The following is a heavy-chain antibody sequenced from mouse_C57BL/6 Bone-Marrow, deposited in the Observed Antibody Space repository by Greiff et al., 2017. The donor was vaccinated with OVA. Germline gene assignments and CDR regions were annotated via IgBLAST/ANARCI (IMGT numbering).Heavy chain of an antibody. D-gene: IGHD2-2*01. CDR3: ARSIYYGYRYYFDY. CDR2: INPSNGGT. V-gene: IGHV1-53*01. J-gene: IGHJ2*01. Sequence: QVQLKQPGTELVKPGASVTLSCKASGYTFTSYWMHWVKQRPGQGLEWIGNINPSNGGTNYNEKFKSKATLTVDKSSSTAYMQLSSLTSEDSAVYYCARSIYYGYRYYFDYWGQGTTLTVSS. CDR1: GYTFTSYW.